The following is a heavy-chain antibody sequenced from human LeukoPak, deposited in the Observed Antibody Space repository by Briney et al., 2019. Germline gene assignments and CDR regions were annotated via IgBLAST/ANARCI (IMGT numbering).Heavy chain of an antibody. J-gene: IGHJ3*02. V-gene: IGHV1-2*02. CDR3: ARDIVVVVSSRHDAFDI. D-gene: IGHD2-15*01. CDR1: GYTFTSYG. CDR2: INPNSGGT. Sequence: ASVKVSCKASGYTFTSYGISWVRQAPGQGLEWMGWINPNSGGTNYAQKFQGRVTMTRDTSISTAYMELSRLRSDDTAVYYCARDIVVVVSSRHDAFDIWGQGTMVTVSS.